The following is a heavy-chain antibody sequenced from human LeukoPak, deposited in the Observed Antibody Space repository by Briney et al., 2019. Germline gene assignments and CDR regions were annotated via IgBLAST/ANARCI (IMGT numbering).Heavy chain of an antibody. Sequence: PGGSLRHSCSASGFTFSTYGMHWVRQTPDKGLEWVAAIRSDGSNKYFADSVKGRFTISRDNSKNTLYLQMNSLRTADTAIYYCAKGGGGYVDYWGQGTLVTVSS. D-gene: IGHD2-15*01. J-gene: IGHJ4*02. CDR2: IRSDGSNK. CDR1: GFTFSTYG. CDR3: AKGGGGYVDY. V-gene: IGHV3-30*02.